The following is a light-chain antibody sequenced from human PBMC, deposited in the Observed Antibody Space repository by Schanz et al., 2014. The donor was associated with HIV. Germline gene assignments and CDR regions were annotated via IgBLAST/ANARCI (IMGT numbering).Light chain of an antibody. Sequence: EIVMTQSPATLSLSPGERATLSCGASQSVTSRYLAWYKQKHGQAPRLLIFDASIRATGIPDRFSGSGSGTDFTLTISRLEPDDFATYYCQQYNTLSRTFGPGTKVE. CDR2: DAS. CDR1: QSVTSRY. V-gene: IGKV3D-20*01. CDR3: QQYNTLSRT. J-gene: IGKJ1*01.